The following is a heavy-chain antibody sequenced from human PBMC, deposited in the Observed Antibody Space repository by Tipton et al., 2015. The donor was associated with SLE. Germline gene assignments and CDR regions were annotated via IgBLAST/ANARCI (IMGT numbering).Heavy chain of an antibody. CDR3: ARGGYGAFDI. CDR2: INHSGST. Sequence: TLSLTCTVSGGSISSYYWSWIRQPPGKGLEWIGEINHSGSTNYNPSLKSRVTISVDTSKNQFSLKLSSVTAADTAVYYCARGGYGAFDIWGQGTMVTVSS. D-gene: IGHD5-18*01. V-gene: IGHV4-34*01. CDR1: GGSISSYY. J-gene: IGHJ3*02.